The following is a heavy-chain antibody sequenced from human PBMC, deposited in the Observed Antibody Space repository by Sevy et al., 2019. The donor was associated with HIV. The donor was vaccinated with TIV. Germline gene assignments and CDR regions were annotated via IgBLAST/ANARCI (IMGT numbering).Heavy chain of an antibody. CDR1: GFSLSTSGMC. J-gene: IGHJ5*02. D-gene: IGHD4-17*01. CDR3: ARFLYGDSVGWVDP. Sequence: FSRSGPTLVKPTQTLTLTCTFSGFSLSTSGMCVSWIRQPPGKALEWLALINWDDNKYYSTSLKTRLTISKDTSKNQVVLTMTEMDPVDTATYYCARFLYGDSVGWVDPWGQGTLVTVSS. V-gene: IGHV2-70*01. CDR2: INWDDNK.